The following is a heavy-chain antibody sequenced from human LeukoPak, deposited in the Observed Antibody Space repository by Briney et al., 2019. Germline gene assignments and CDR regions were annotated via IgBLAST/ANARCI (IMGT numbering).Heavy chain of an antibody. Sequence: GGSLRLSCAASGFTFSSYWMSWVRQAPGKGLEWVANIKQDGSEKYYVDSVKGRFTISRDNAKNSLYLQMNSLRAEDTAVYYCARDSDIVATILDYWGQGTLVTVSS. CDR3: ARDSDIVATILDY. J-gene: IGHJ4*02. V-gene: IGHV3-7*01. CDR1: GFTFSSYW. D-gene: IGHD5-12*01. CDR2: IKQDGSEK.